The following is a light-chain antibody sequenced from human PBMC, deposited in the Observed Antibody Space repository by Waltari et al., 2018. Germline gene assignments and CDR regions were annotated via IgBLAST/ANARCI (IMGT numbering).Light chain of an antibody. Sequence: QSVLTQPPSASGTPGQGVTISCSGSSSNIGRNTVSWYQQFPGTAPQLLMHTDNQRPSGVPDRFSGSKSGTSASLAISGLQFEDEAQYLCATWDDSLNGRVFGGGTKVTVL. CDR2: TDN. CDR3: ATWDDSLNGRV. V-gene: IGLV1-44*01. J-gene: IGLJ3*02. CDR1: SSNIGRNT.